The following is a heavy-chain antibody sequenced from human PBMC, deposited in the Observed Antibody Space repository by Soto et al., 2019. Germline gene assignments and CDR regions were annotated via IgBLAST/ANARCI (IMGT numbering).Heavy chain of an antibody. CDR2: ISSSSRYT. CDR1: GFTFSDYY. CDR3: ASPPLDSSSWYWFDY. D-gene: IGHD6-13*01. V-gene: IGHV3-11*06. Sequence: QVQLVESGGGLVKPGGSLRLSCAASGFTFSDYYMSWIRQAPGKGLEWVSYISSSSRYTNYADSVKGRFTISRDNAKHSLYLQMNSLRAEDTAVYYCASPPLDSSSWYWFDYWGQGTLVTVSS. J-gene: IGHJ4*02.